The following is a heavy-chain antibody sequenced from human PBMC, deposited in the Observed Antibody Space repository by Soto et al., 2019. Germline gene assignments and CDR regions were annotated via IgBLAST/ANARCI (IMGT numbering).Heavy chain of an antibody. J-gene: IGHJ4*02. CDR1: GYTFTAYY. D-gene: IGHD7-27*01. V-gene: IGHV1-2*02. Sequence: GASVKVSCKASGYTFTAYYIHWVRQAPGQGLEWMGWINPNSGDTNNAQKFQGRVTLTRDTSISTAYMELSRLRSDDTAVYYCAKGSGASDYWGQGTLVPVSP. CDR3: AKGSGASDY. CDR2: INPNSGDT.